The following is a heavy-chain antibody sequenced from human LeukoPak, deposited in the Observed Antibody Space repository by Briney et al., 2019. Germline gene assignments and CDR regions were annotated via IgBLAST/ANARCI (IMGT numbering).Heavy chain of an antibody. D-gene: IGHD4-17*01. CDR2: IYYSGST. Sequence: SETLSLTCTVSGVSISSYYWSWIRQPPGKGLEWIGYIYYSGSTNYNPSLKSRVTISVDTSKNQFSLKLSSVTAADTAVYYCARGTITTVTDSWGPGTLVTVSS. V-gene: IGHV4-59*12. J-gene: IGHJ4*02. CDR1: GVSISSYY. CDR3: ARGTITTVTDS.